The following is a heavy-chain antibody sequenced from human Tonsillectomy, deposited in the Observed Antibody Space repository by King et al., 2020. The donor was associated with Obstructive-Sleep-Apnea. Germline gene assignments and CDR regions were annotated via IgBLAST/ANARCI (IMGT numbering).Heavy chain of an antibody. D-gene: IGHD6-19*01. Sequence: VQLVESGGGLVQPGRSLRLSCAASGFTFDDYAMHWVRQAPGKGLEWVSGISWNSGSIGYADSVKGRFTISRDNAKNSLYLQMNSLRAEDTALYYCAKDGEQWLVPADAFDIWGQGTMVTVSS. CDR2: ISWNSGSI. J-gene: IGHJ3*02. V-gene: IGHV3-9*01. CDR1: GFTFDDYA. CDR3: AKDGEQWLVPADAFDI.